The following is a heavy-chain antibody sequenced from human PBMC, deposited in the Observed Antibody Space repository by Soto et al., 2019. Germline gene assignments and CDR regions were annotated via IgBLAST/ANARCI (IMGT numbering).Heavy chain of an antibody. D-gene: IGHD6-19*01. CDR2: TYYRSKWYS. V-gene: IGHV6-1*01. J-gene: IGHJ4*02. Sequence: SQTLSLTCAISGDSVSTNIAAWSWIRQSPSRGLEWLGRTYYRSKWYSDYALSVKSRITITPDTSKNQFSLQLSSVTPEDTAVYYCARYTGWFNIDHWGQGTLVTVAS. CDR3: ARYTGWFNIDH. CDR1: GDSVSTNIAA.